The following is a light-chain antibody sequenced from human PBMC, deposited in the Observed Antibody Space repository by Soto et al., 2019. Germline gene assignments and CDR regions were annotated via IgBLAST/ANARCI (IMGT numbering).Light chain of an antibody. CDR1: SSNIGNNY. CDR3: GTWDTSLTRV. J-gene: IGLJ1*01. V-gene: IGLV1-51*01. CDR2: DDN. Sequence: QSVLTQPPSVSAAPGQKVTISCSGSSSNIGNNYVSWYQQLPGTAPKLLIYDDNKRPSGIPDRFSGSKSGTSVTLGITGLQTGDEADYYCGTWDTSLTRVFGTGTKVTV.